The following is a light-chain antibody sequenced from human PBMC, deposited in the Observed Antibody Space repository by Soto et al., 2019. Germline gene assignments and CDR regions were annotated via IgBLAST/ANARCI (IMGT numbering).Light chain of an antibody. CDR1: SSDIGGYDY. CDR2: DVS. J-gene: IGLJ1*01. V-gene: IGLV2-14*03. Sequence: QSVLTQPASVSGSPGQSITISCAGTSSDIGGYDYVSWYRQHPGKAPKLIIFDVSNRPSGVSNRFSGSKSGNTASLTISGLRAGDEAEYYCSSFTSSFTYVFGSGTKVTVL. CDR3: SSFTSSFTYV.